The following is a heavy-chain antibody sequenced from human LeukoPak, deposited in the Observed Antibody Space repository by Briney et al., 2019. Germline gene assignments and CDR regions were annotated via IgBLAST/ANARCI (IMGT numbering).Heavy chain of an antibody. CDR2: IYYSGST. Sequence: PSETLSLTCTVSGGSISSPAYYWGWIRQPPGKGLEWIGSIYYSGSTYYNPSLKSRVTISVDTSKNQFSLKLSSVTAADTAVYYCARAPDHNWNDEEVAFDIWGQGTMVTVSS. V-gene: IGHV4-39*07. D-gene: IGHD1-20*01. CDR3: ARAPDHNWNDEEVAFDI. J-gene: IGHJ3*02. CDR1: GGSISSPAYY.